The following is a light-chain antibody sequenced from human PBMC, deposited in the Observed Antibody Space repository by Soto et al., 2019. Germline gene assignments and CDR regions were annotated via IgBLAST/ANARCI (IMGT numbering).Light chain of an antibody. Sequence: QSVLTQPASVSGSPGPSITISCTGTSSDVGGYNYVSWYQQHPGKAPKLMIYDVSNRPSGVSNRFSGSKSGNTASLTISGLQAEDEADYYCSSYTSSSTPHVVFGGGTQLTVL. CDR1: SSDVGGYNY. J-gene: IGLJ2*01. V-gene: IGLV2-14*01. CDR2: DVS. CDR3: SSYTSSSTPHVV.